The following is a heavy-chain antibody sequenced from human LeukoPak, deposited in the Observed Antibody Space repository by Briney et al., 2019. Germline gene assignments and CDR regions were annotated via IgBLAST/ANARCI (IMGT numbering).Heavy chain of an antibody. J-gene: IGHJ6*02. D-gene: IGHD3-10*01. Sequence: GGSLRLSCAASGFTFDDYAMHWVRQAPGKGLEWVSLISGDGGSTYYADSVKGRFTISRDNSKNSLYLQMNSLRTEDTALYYCAKDFSSGTYYPYYYYGIDVWGQGTTVTVSS. CDR3: AKDFSSGTYYPYYYYGIDV. CDR1: GFTFDDYA. V-gene: IGHV3-43*02. CDR2: ISGDGGST.